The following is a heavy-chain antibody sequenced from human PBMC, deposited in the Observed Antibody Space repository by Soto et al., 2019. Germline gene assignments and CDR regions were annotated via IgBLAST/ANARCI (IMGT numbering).Heavy chain of an antibody. CDR2: IYYTGET. Sequence: SETLSLTCSVSGIDVSRGGSYWGWIRQLPGKGLEWIGYIYYTGETFFNPSLESRLSISTDTSKNQFSLKLRSVTAADTAVYYCARSVVGVQSQTHHWGQGTLVTVSS. CDR1: GIDVSRGGSY. CDR3: ARSVVGVQSQTHH. V-gene: IGHV4-31*03. D-gene: IGHD1-26*01. J-gene: IGHJ5*02.